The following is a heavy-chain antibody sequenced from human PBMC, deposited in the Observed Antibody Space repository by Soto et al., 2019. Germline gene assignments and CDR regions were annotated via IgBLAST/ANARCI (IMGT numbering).Heavy chain of an antibody. CDR3: AREGGGILTGYAPGNYYYYGMDV. J-gene: IGHJ6*02. CDR2: ISAYNGNT. V-gene: IGHV1-18*01. Sequence: ASVKVSCKASGYTFTSYGISWVRQAPGQGLEWMGWISAYNGNTNYAQKLQGRGTMTTDTSTSTAYMELRSLRSDDTAVYYCAREGGGILTGYAPGNYYYYGMDVWGQGTTVTVSS. D-gene: IGHD3-9*01. CDR1: GYTFTSYG.